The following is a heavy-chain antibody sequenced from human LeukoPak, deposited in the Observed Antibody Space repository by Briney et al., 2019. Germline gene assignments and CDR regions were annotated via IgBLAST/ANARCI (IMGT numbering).Heavy chain of an antibody. Sequence: GVSLRLSCTASGFTFSSYSMNWVRQAPGKGLEWVGRIKSKIDGGTTDYAAPVKGRFTNSRDDSKNTLYLQMNSLKTEDTAVYYCTTGNQYDFWSGYPPFDYWGQGTLVTVSS. V-gene: IGHV3-15*07. CDR2: IKSKIDGGTT. CDR3: TTGNQYDFWSGYPPFDY. CDR1: GFTFSSYS. J-gene: IGHJ4*02. D-gene: IGHD3-3*01.